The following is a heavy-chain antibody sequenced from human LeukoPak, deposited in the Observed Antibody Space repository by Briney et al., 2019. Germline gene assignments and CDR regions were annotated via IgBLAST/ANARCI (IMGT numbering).Heavy chain of an antibody. D-gene: IGHD2-15*01. CDR2: VSSDGGIK. CDR3: ARDSETTPIHVLGY. J-gene: IGHJ4*02. Sequence: GSLRLSCVVFGFTFTNYVVHWVRQAPGKGLEWVTLVSSDGGIKYYADSVKGRFSVSRDISKNTLYLQMNSLRVDDTAVYYCARDSETTPIHVLGYWGQGTLVTVSS. CDR1: GFTFTNYV. V-gene: IGHV3-30-3*01.